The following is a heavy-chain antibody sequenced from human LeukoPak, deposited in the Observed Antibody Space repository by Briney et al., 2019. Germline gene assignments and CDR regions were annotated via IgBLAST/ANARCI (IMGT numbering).Heavy chain of an antibody. D-gene: IGHD3-3*01. J-gene: IGHJ4*02. CDR3: AKDITDFWSGYYYFDY. CDR2: ISWNSGSI. CDR1: GFTFDDYA. V-gene: IGHV3-9*01. Sequence: SGGSLRLSCAASGFTFDDYAMHWVRQAPGKGLEWVSGISWNSGSIGYADSVKGRFTISRDNATNSLYLQMSSLRAEDTALYYCAKDITDFWSGYYYFDYWGQGTLVTVSS.